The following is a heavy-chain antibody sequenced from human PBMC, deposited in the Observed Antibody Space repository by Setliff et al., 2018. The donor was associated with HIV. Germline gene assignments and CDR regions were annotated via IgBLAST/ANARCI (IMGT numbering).Heavy chain of an antibody. CDR2: IIPLFGTA. V-gene: IGHV1-69*13. CDR3: AVVNKVTDFEY. J-gene: IGHJ4*02. D-gene: IGHD2-21*01. Sequence: GASVKVSCKASGGTFNINAVTWVRQAPGQGLEWVGAIIPLFGTADYAQRFQGRVTITADESTSTAYMELTSLRSEDTAMYYCAVVNKVTDFEYWGQGTLVTVSS. CDR1: GGTFNINA.